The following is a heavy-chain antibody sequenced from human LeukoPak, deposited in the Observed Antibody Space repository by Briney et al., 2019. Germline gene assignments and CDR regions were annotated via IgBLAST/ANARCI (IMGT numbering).Heavy chain of an antibody. Sequence: SGSGGSTSYADSVKGRFTISRDNSKNTLYLQMNSLRSEDTAVYYCAREGVYGALDYWGQGTLVTVSS. D-gene: IGHD4/OR15-4a*01. CDR2: SGSGGST. J-gene: IGHJ4*02. CDR3: AREGVYGALDY. V-gene: IGHV3-23*01.